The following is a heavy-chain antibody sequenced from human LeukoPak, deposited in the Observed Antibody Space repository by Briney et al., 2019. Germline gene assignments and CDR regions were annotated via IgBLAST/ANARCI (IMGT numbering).Heavy chain of an antibody. CDR1: GFTFSSYG. J-gene: IGHJ4*02. Sequence: PGGSLRLSCAASGFTFSSYGMHWVRQAPGKGLERVAFIRYDGSNKYYADSVKGRFTISRDNSKNTLYLQMNSLRAEDTAVYYCAKDRQSYYYGSGTFYFDYWGQGTLVTVSS. CDR2: IRYDGSNK. CDR3: AKDRQSYYYGSGTFYFDY. D-gene: IGHD3-10*01. V-gene: IGHV3-30*02.